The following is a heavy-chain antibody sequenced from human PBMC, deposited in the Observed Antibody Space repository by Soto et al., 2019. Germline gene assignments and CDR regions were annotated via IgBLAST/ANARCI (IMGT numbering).Heavy chain of an antibody. Sequence: ASVKVSCKASGYTFTSYYMHWVRQAPGQGLELMGIINPSGGSTSYAQKFQGRVTMTRDTSTSTVYMELSSLRSEDTAVYYCARDKVIFRDSSGYYSKLFDYWGQGTLVTVYS. CDR1: GYTFTSYY. D-gene: IGHD3-22*01. V-gene: IGHV1-46*01. J-gene: IGHJ4*02. CDR2: INPSGGST. CDR3: ARDKVIFRDSSGYYSKLFDY.